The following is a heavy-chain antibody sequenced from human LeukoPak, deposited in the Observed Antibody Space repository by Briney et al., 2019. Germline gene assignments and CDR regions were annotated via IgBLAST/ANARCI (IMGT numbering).Heavy chain of an antibody. CDR1: GFTFSSYS. CDR3: ARRGSSGWSDDDY. J-gene: IGHJ4*02. V-gene: IGHV3-21*01. D-gene: IGHD6-19*01. Sequence: KPGGSLRLSCAASGFTFSSYSMNWVRQAPGKGLEWVSSISSSSSCIYYADSVKGRFTISRDNAKNSLYLQMNSLRAEDTAVYYCARRGSSGWSDDDYWGQGTLVTVSS. CDR2: ISSSSSCI.